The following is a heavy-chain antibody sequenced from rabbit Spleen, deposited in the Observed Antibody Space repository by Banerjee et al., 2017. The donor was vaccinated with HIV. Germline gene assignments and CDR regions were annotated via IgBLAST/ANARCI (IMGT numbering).Heavy chain of an antibody. CDR3: ARAGEGGDGYLNL. J-gene: IGHJ4*01. Sequence: QQQLEESGGGLVKPEGSLTLTCTASGFSFSSSYWICWVRQAPGKGLEWIACIYGGSSGSTYYASWAKGRFTISKTSSTTVTLQMTSLTVADTATYFCARAGEGGDGYLNLWGQGTLVTVS. CDR1: GFSFSSSYW. CDR2: IYGGSSGST. V-gene: IGHV1S45*01. D-gene: IGHD5-1*01.